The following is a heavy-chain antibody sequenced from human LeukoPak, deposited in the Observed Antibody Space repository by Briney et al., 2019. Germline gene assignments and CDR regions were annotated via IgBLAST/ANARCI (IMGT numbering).Heavy chain of an antibody. V-gene: IGHV3-21*01. Sequence: SPGGSLRLSCAASGFTFSSYLMGWVRQAPGKGLEWVSSISSSSSYIYYADSVKGRFTISRDNAKNSLYLQMNSLRAEDTAVYYCAREMDIVLMVYDEPDAFDIWGQGTMVTVSS. CDR1: GFTFSSYL. D-gene: IGHD2-8*01. CDR3: AREMDIVLMVYDEPDAFDI. J-gene: IGHJ3*02. CDR2: ISSSSSYI.